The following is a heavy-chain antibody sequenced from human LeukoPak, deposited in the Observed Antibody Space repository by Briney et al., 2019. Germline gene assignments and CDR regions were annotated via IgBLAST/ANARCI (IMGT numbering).Heavy chain of an antibody. D-gene: IGHD3-9*01. CDR2: IIPIFGTA. V-gene: IGHV1-69*13. CDR3: ARGAIPSNYDILTGYYYYYYMDV. CDR1: GGTFSSYA. Sequence: GASVKVSCKASGGTFSSYAISWVRQAPGQGLEWMGGIIPIFGTANYAQKFQGRVTITADESTSTAYMELSSLRSEDTAVYYCARGAIPSNYDILTGYYYYYYMDVWGKGTTVTVSS. J-gene: IGHJ6*03.